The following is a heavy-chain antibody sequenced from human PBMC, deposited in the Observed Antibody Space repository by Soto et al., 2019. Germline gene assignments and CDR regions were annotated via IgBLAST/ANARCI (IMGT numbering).Heavy chain of an antibody. V-gene: IGHV4-39*07. J-gene: IGHJ4*02. Sequence: SETLSLTCTVSGGSISSSSYYWGWIRQPPGKGLEWIGSIYYSGSTYYNPSLKSRVTISVDTSKNQFSLKLSSVTAADTAVYYCARGGSGYYDSSGYVGYWGQGTLVTVSS. CDR1: GGSISSSSYY. CDR3: ARGGSGYYDSSGYVGY. D-gene: IGHD3-22*01. CDR2: IYYSGST.